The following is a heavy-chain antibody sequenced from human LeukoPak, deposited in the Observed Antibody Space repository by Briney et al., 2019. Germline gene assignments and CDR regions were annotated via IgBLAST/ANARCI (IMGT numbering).Heavy chain of an antibody. CDR2: INPSGGST. Sequence: ASVTVSCKASGYTFTSYYMHWVRLAPGQGLEWMGIINPSGGSTSYAQKFQGRVTMTRDTSTSTVYMELSSLRSEDTAVYYCARDREEYDSSGYCVYWGQGTLVTVSS. CDR3: ARDREEYDSSGYCVY. V-gene: IGHV1-46*01. D-gene: IGHD3-22*01. J-gene: IGHJ4*02. CDR1: GYTFTSYY.